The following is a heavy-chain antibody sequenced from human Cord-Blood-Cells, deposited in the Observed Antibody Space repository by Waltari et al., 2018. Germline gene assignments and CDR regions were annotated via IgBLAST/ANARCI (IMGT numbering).Heavy chain of an antibody. CDR2: IYSGGST. J-gene: IGHJ4*02. Sequence: EVQLVESGGGLIQPGGSLSPSGAASGLPVGSNYMSWGRQAPGKGLEWVSVIYSGGSTYYADSVKGRFTISRDNSKNTLYLQMNSLRAEDTAVYYCARLDSSSWSHFDYWGQGTLVTVSS. V-gene: IGHV3-53*01. CDR1: GLPVGSNY. CDR3: ARLDSSSWSHFDY. D-gene: IGHD6-13*01.